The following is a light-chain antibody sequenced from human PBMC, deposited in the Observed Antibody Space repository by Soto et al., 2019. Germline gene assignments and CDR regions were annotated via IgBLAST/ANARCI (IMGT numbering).Light chain of an antibody. CDR2: DVS. Sequence: QSALTQPRSVXXXXXXXXXISCTGTSSDVGGYNYVSWYQQHPGKAPKLMIYDVSKRPSGVPDRFSGSKSGNTASLTISGLQAEDEADYYCCSYAGSYTFLFGGGTKVTVL. CDR3: CSYAGSYTFL. J-gene: IGLJ2*01. CDR1: SSDVGGYNY. V-gene: IGLV2-11*01.